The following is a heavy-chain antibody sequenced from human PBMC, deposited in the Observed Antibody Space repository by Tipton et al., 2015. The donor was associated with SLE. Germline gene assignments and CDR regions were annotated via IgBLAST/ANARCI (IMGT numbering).Heavy chain of an antibody. J-gene: IGHJ4*02. V-gene: IGHV3-66*01. CDR3: GRDPNWFSLQYD. CDR1: GFLVSNNY. D-gene: IGHD3-9*01. CDR2: IFSDGTT. Sequence: SLRLSCAASGFLVSNNYMTWVRHAPGKGLEWISVIFSDGTTYYADSVKGRFIISRDNVKNMVYLQMNSLRAEDTAVYYCGRDPNWFSLQYDWGQGTQVTVSA.